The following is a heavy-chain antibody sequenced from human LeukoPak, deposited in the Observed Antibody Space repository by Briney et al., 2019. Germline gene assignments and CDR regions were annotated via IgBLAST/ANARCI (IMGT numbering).Heavy chain of an antibody. D-gene: IGHD3-9*01. Sequence: PSETLSLTCTVSGGSISSYYWSRIRQPAGKGLEWIGRIYTSGSTNYNPSLKSRVTMSVDTSKNQFSLKLSSVTAADTAVYYCARERGILTGYSFDYWSQGTLVTVSS. J-gene: IGHJ4*02. CDR3: ARERGILTGYSFDY. V-gene: IGHV4-4*07. CDR1: GGSISSYY. CDR2: IYTSGST.